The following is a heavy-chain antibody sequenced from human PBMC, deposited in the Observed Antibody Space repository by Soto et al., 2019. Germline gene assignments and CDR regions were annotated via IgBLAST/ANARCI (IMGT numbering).Heavy chain of an antibody. CDR1: GFTFDTYA. CDR2: IDGSGATT. J-gene: IGHJ4*02. V-gene: IGHV3-23*01. D-gene: IGHD3-3*01. Sequence: PGGSPRLSCSASGFTFDTYAMTWVRQAPGKGLQWVSIIDGSGATTSYAASVQGRFTISRDNSKTTLYLQMNTLRAEDTAIYYCERQYYEPLDYWGPGTLVTVSS. CDR3: ERQYYEPLDY.